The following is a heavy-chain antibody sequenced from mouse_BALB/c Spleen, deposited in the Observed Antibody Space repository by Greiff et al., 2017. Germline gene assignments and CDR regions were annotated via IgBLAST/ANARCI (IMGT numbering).Heavy chain of an antibody. CDR3: ARGDGYAPWFAY. D-gene: IGHD2-2*01. Sequence: EVQLQESGAELVKPGASVKLSCTASGFNIKDTYMHWVKQRPEQGLEWIGRIDPANGNTKYDPKFQGKATITADTSSNTAYLQLSSLTSEDTAVYYCARGDGYAPWFAYWGQGTLVTVSA. J-gene: IGHJ3*01. CDR1: GFNIKDTY. V-gene: IGHV14-3*02. CDR2: IDPANGNT.